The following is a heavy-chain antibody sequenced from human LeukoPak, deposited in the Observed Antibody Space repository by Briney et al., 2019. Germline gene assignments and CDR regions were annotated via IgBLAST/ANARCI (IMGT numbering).Heavy chain of an antibody. CDR1: GVSFSGYY. Sequence: SETLSLTCAVYGVSFSGYYWSWIRQPPGKGLEWIGRIYTSGSTNYNPSLKSRVTISVDTSKNQFSLKLSSVTAADTAVYYCAREYSTWGQGTLVTVSS. V-gene: IGHV4-4*08. CDR3: AREYST. J-gene: IGHJ5*02. D-gene: IGHD2-21*01. CDR2: IYTSGST.